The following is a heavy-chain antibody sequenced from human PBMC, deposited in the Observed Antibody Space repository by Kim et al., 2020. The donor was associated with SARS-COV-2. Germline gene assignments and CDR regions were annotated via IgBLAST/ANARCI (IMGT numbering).Heavy chain of an antibody. CDR2: INPSGGST. D-gene: IGHD6-19*01. Sequence: ASVKVSCKASGYTFTSYYMHWVRQAPGQGLEWMGIINPSGGSTSYAQKFQGRVTMTRDTSTSTVYMELSSLRSEDTAVYYCARGYKTAVAGTPLSYLRHYYYYYGMDVWGQGTTVTVSS. J-gene: IGHJ6*02. CDR3: ARGYKTAVAGTPLSYLRHYYYYYGMDV. CDR1: GYTFTSYY. V-gene: IGHV1-46*01.